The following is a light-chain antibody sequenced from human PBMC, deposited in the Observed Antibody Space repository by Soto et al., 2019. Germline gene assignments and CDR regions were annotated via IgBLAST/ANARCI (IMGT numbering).Light chain of an antibody. V-gene: IGKV3-20*01. CDR2: GAS. Sequence: EIVLTQSPGTLSLSPGERATLSCRASQSVSSSYLAWYQQKPGQAPRLLIYGASSRATGIPDRFSGSGSGTDFTLTISRLEPEDFAVYYCQQYGSSPPCTFGQGTKVEI. CDR3: QQYGSSPPCT. J-gene: IGKJ1*01. CDR1: QSVSSSY.